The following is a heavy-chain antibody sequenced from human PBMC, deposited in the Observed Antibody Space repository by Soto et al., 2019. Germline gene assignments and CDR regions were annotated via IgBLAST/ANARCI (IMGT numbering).Heavy chain of an antibody. CDR3: ASHAAYGSGRPYGMDV. CDR1: GYSFTSYW. CDR2: IYPGDSDT. J-gene: IGHJ6*02. V-gene: IGHV5-51*01. D-gene: IGHD3-10*01. Sequence: GESLKISCKGSGYSFTSYWIGWVRQMPGKGLEWMGIIYPGDSDTRYSPSFQGQVTISADKSISTAYLQWSSLKASDTAMYYCASHAAYGSGRPYGMDVWGQGTTVTVSS.